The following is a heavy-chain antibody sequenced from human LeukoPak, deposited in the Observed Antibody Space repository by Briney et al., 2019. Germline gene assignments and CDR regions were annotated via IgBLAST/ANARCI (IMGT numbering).Heavy chain of an antibody. J-gene: IGHJ4*02. D-gene: IGHD3-10*01. CDR1: GGSISSGGYY. CDR3: ARHRGPSPISDFDY. V-gene: IGHV4-30-2*01. Sequence: PSETLSLTCTVSGGSISSGGYYWSWIRQPPGKGLEWIGYIYHSGSTYYNPSLKSRVTISVDRPKNQFSLKLSSVTAADTAVYYCARHRGPSPISDFDYWGQGTLVTVSS. CDR2: IYHSGST.